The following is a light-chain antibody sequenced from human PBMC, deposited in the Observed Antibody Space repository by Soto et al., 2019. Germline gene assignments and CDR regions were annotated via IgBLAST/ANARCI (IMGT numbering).Light chain of an antibody. Sequence: EVVLTQSPGTLSLSPGEGATLSCRASQSVSSSYLAWYQQRAGQAPRLLIFGASSRASGIPDRFSGSGSGTDFTLTISRLEPEDFALYYCQQYGYSPLTFGGGTKVEIK. V-gene: IGKV3-20*01. CDR3: QQYGYSPLT. CDR1: QSVSSSY. CDR2: GAS. J-gene: IGKJ4*01.